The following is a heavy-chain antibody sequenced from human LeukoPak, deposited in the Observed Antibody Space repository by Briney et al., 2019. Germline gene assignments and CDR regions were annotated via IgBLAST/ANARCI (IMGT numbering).Heavy chain of an antibody. J-gene: IGHJ4*02. V-gene: IGHV3-48*02. Sequence: GGSLRLSCAASGFTFSGYTMNWVRQAPGKGLEWVSYIGTSTTTIYYADSVRGRFTISRDNAKSSLYLQMNSLRDEDTAVYYCARRGWGGGPSALGIWGQGTLVTVSS. D-gene: IGHD4-23*01. CDR3: ARRGWGGGPSALGI. CDR2: IGTSTTTI. CDR1: GFTFSGYT.